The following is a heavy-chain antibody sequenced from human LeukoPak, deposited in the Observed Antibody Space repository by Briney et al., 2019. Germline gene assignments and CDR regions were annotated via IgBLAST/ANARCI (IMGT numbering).Heavy chain of an antibody. V-gene: IGHV3-74*01. CDR2: INSDGSST. CDR3: ARGRGGDGYNWLCYFDY. CDR1: GFTFSSCW. Sequence: PGGSLRLSCAASGFTFSSCWMRWVRQAPGKGLVWVSRINSDGSSTSYADSVKGRFTISRDNAKNTLYLQMNSLRSEDTAVYYCARGRGGDGYNWLCYFDYWGQGTLVTVSS. J-gene: IGHJ4*02. D-gene: IGHD5-24*01.